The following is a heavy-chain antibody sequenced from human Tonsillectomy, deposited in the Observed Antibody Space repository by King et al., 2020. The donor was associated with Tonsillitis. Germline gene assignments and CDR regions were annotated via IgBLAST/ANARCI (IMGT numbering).Heavy chain of an antibody. V-gene: IGHV4-38-2*02. CDR2: IYHSGST. Sequence: QLQESGPGLVKPSETLSLTCAVSGYSISSGYYWGWIRQPPGKGLEWIGSIYHSGSTYYNPSLKSRVTISVDTSKNQFSLKLSSVNAADTAVYYCARDPHGGATFHPHDAFDIWGQGTMVTVSS. CDR1: GYSISSGYY. D-gene: IGHD1-26*01. CDR3: ARDPHGGATFHPHDAFDI. J-gene: IGHJ3*02.